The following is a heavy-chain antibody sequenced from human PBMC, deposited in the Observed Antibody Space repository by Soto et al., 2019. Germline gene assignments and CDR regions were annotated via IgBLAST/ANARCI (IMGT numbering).Heavy chain of an antibody. CDR3: ARADRSGSGRNSPFDAFDI. CDR1: GGSFTNYF. D-gene: IGHD3-10*01. V-gene: IGHV4-59*01. CDR2: IDHSGST. Sequence: QVQLRESGPGLAKPSETLSLTCIVSGGSFTNYFWSWIRQASGTGLEWIGYIDHSGSTNYNPPLVGRVTVSLGTSKNQFSLRLTSVTAADTALYYCARADRSGSGRNSPFDAFDIWGQGTTVTVSP. J-gene: IGHJ3*02.